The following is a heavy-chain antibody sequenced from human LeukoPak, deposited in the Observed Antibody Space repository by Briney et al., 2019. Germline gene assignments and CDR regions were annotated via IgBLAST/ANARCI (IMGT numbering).Heavy chain of an antibody. CDR1: GYTFTGYY. Sequence: ASATVSCKASGYTFTGYYMHWVRQAPGQGLEWMGWINPNSGGTNYAQKFQGRVTMTRDTSISTAYMELSRLRSDDTAVYYCARELVAAAYWFDPWGQGTLVTVSS. CDR2: INPNSGGT. V-gene: IGHV1-2*02. D-gene: IGHD6-13*01. J-gene: IGHJ5*02. CDR3: ARELVAAAYWFDP.